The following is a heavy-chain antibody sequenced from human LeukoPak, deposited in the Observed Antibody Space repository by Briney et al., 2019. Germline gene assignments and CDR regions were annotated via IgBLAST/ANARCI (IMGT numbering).Heavy chain of an antibody. J-gene: IGHJ6*03. D-gene: IGHD2-2*01. V-gene: IGHV1-24*01. Sequence: GASVKVSCKVSGYTLTELSMHWVRQAPGKGLEWMGGFDPEDGETIYAQKFQGRVTMTEDTSTDTAYMELSSLRSEDTAVYYCARALVPAAGGRYYHYYYMDVWGKGTTVTVSS. CDR1: GYTLTELS. CDR2: FDPEDGET. CDR3: ARALVPAAGGRYYHYYYMDV.